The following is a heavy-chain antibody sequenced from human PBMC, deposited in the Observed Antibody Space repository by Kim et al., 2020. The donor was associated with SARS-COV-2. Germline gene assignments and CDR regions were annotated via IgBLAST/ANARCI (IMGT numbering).Heavy chain of an antibody. J-gene: IGHJ5*02. D-gene: IGHD2-21*01. Sequence: GGSLRLSCAASGFIVSNHWMTWVRQAPGKGLEWVASVKQDGRVKEYVDSVMGRFNISRDAAKNSVFLQMNSLRVEDTALYYCVRGHVAEDLWGLCTLVTV. V-gene: IGHV3-7*01. CDR3: VRGHVAEDL. CDR2: VKQDGRVK. CDR1: GFIVSNHW.